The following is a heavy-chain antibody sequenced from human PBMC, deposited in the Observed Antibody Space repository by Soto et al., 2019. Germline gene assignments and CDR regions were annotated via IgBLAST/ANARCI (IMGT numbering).Heavy chain of an antibody. J-gene: IGHJ4*02. Sequence: GGSLRLSCEGSGFTFSRHALHWVRQAPGKGLEWVAVVSKDGSVKYWIESVKGRFTLSRDNSKNTVYLEMNSLRPEDTGIYYCVRSRSGAVADSFDLWGQGTLVTVSS. CDR3: VRSRSGAVADSFDL. CDR2: VSKDGSVK. D-gene: IGHD3-10*01. CDR1: GFTFSRHA. V-gene: IGHV3-30-3*01.